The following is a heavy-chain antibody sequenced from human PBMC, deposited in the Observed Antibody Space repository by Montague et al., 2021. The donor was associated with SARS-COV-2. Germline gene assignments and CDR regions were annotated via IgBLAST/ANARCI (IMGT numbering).Heavy chain of an antibody. CDR1: GFTFSSYA. Sequence: SLRLSCAASGFTFSSYAMSWVRQAPGKGLEWVSAISGSGGSTYYAASVKGRFTISRDNSKNTLYLQMNSLRAEDPAVYYCAKVGSSWYHGYYYGMDVWGQGTTVTVSS. V-gene: IGHV3-23*01. CDR2: ISGSGGST. CDR3: AKVGSSWYHGYYYGMDV. J-gene: IGHJ6*02. D-gene: IGHD6-13*01.